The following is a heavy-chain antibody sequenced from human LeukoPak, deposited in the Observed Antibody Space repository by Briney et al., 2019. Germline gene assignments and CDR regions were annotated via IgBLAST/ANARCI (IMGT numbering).Heavy chain of an antibody. CDR3: ARYWADTMVRGVMDY. CDR2: IYSGGST. J-gene: IGHJ4*02. CDR1: GFTVSSNY. Sequence: GGSLRLSCAASGFTVSSNYMSWVRRAPGKGLEWVSVIYSGGSTYYADSVKGRFTISRDNSKNTLYLQMNSLRAEDTAVYYCARYWADTMVRGVMDYWGQGTLVTVSS. V-gene: IGHV3-66*01. D-gene: IGHD3-10*01.